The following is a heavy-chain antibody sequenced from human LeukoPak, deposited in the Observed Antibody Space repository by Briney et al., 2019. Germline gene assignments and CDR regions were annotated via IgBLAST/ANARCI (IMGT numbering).Heavy chain of an antibody. CDR2: IYYTGST. V-gene: IGHV4-59*01. J-gene: IGHJ6*03. CDR3: ARHIAARLASGYYYYMDV. D-gene: IGHD6-6*01. CDR1: GGSINSYY. Sequence: PSETLSLTCTVSGGSINSYYWSWIRQPPGKGLEYIGHIYYTGSTNYNPSLKSRVTMSLDTSKNQFSLKLSSVTAADTAVHYCARHIAARLASGYYYYMDVWGKGTTVTVSS.